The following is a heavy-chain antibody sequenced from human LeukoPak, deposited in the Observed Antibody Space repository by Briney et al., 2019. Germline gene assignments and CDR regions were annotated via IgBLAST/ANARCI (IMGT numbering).Heavy chain of an antibody. CDR3: AREAGGSYSQYYFDY. CDR2: IIPIFGTA. J-gene: IGHJ4*02. D-gene: IGHD1-26*01. CDR1: GGTFSSYA. Sequence: GASVKASCKASGGTFSSYAISWVRQAPGQGLEWMGGIIPIFGTANYAQKFQGRVTITTDESTSTAYMELSSLRSEDTAVYYCAREAGGSYSQYYFDYWGQGTLVTVSS. V-gene: IGHV1-69*05.